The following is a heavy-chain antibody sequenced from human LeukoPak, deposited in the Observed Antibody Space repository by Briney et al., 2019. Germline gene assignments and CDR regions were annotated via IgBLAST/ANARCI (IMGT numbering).Heavy chain of an antibody. D-gene: IGHD3-22*01. Sequence: HPGGSLRLSCAASGFTFSSYAMSWVRQAPGKGLEWVSAISGSGGSTYYADSVKGRFTISRDNSKNTLYLQMSSLRAEDTAVYYCAKSSGADYDSIEVDYWGQGTLVTVSS. CDR1: GFTFSSYA. V-gene: IGHV3-23*01. CDR3: AKSSGADYDSIEVDY. J-gene: IGHJ4*02. CDR2: ISGSGGST.